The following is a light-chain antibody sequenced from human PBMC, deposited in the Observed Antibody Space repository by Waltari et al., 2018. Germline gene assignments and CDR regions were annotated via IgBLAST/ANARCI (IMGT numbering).Light chain of an antibody. J-gene: IGKJ4*01. CDR1: QDIDNN. V-gene: IGKV1-33*01. CDR3: QQFDNVPLT. CDR2: ASS. Sequence: DIQMTQSPSSLSASVGDRVIITCRASQDIDNNLNWYQQKPGKSPKLLIYASSTLETGVPSRFSGSGSGRKVSFTISSLQPEDFATYYCQQFDNVPLTFGGGTKVDIK.